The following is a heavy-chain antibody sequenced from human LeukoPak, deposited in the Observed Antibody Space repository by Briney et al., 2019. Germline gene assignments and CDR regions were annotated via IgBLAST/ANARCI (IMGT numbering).Heavy chain of an antibody. CDR3: AGNYGPYYFDY. Sequence: GGSLRLSCAASGFTFSNYGMHWVRQAPGKGLEWVAVIWYDGSNKYYADSVKGRFTISRDNSKNTLYLQMNSLRAEDTVVYYCAGNYGPYYFDYWGQGTLVTVSS. J-gene: IGHJ4*02. CDR1: GFTFSNYG. V-gene: IGHV3-33*01. D-gene: IGHD3-10*01. CDR2: IWYDGSNK.